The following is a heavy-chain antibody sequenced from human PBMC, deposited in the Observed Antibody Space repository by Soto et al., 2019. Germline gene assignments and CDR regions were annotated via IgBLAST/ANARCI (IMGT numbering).Heavy chain of an antibody. Sequence: GGSLRLSCAASGFTFSSYEMNWVRQAPGKGLEWVSYISSSGSTIYYADSVKGRFTISRDNAKNSLYLQMNSLRAEDTAVYYCARGAGQSIALYYYYGMDVWGQGTTVTVSS. CDR3: ARGAGQSIALYYYYGMDV. CDR1: GFTFSSYE. CDR2: ISSSGSTI. V-gene: IGHV3-48*03. D-gene: IGHD6-6*01. J-gene: IGHJ6*02.